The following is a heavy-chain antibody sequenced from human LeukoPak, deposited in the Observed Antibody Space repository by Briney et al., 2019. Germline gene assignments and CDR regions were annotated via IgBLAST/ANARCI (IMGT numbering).Heavy chain of an antibody. CDR3: ARKYGGNVGYYFDY. Sequence: PGRSLRLSCAASGFTFSSYAMHWVRQAPGKGLEWVAVISYDGSNKYYADSVKGRFTISRDNSKNTLYLQMNSLRAEDTAVYYCARKYGGNVGYYFDYRGQGTLVTVSS. D-gene: IGHD4-23*01. J-gene: IGHJ4*02. CDR1: GFTFSSYA. V-gene: IGHV3-30-3*01. CDR2: ISYDGSNK.